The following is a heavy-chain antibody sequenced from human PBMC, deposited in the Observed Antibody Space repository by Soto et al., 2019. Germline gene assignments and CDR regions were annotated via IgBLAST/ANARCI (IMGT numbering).Heavy chain of an antibody. Sequence: GSLRLSCAASGFTFSSYAMSWVRQAPGKGLEWVSAISGSGGSTYYADSVKGRFTISRDNSKNTLYLQMNSLRAEDTAVYYCAKEEGLRYFDWLLRATDYWGQGTLLTVFS. CDR3: AKEEGLRYFDWLLRATDY. V-gene: IGHV3-23*01. CDR1: GFTFSSYA. D-gene: IGHD3-9*01. J-gene: IGHJ4*02. CDR2: ISGSGGST.